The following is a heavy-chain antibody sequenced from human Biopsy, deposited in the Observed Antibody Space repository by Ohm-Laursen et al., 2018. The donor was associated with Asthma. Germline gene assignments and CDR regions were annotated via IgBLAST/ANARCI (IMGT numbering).Heavy chain of an antibody. CDR2: CGSYYDGDLK. V-gene: IGHV3-30-3*01. J-gene: IGHJ4*02. CDR3: ARDVMEWYLPAFDF. D-gene: IGHD3-3*01. CDR1: GFTFRSYA. Sequence: SLRLSCSASGFTFRSYAMHWVRQAPGKGLEWVAVCGSYYDGDLKYYADSVNGRFTVSRDDSKNTLYLQMNSLRPDDTAVYYCARDVMEWYLPAFDFWGQGTLVTVSS.